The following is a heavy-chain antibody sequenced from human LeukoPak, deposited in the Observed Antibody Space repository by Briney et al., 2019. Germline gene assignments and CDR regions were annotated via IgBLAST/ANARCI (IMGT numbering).Heavy chain of an antibody. V-gene: IGHV1-2*02. J-gene: IGHJ6*02. CDR3: AREELLRYSDWQRYHYYYGMDV. D-gene: IGHD3-9*01. CDR2: INPNSGDT. CDR1: GYTFTGSY. Sequence: GASVKVSCKTSGYTFTGSYMHWVRQAPGQGPEWMGWINPNSGDTKYARKFQGRVTMTTDTSTSTAYMELRSLRSDDTAVYYCAREELLRYSDWQRYHYYYGMDVWGQGTTVTVSS.